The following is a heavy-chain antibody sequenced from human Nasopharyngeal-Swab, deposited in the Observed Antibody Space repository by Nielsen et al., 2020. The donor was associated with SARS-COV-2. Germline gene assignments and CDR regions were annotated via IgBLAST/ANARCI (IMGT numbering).Heavy chain of an antibody. D-gene: IGHD5-24*01. J-gene: IGHJ2*01. CDR2: IKEDGSDK. Sequence: GESLKISCAASGFTFSSYWMSWVRQAPGKGLEWVANIKEDGSDKYHVDSVKGRFTISRDNAKNSLYLQMNSLRAEDTAVYYCARRWLAYFDLWGRGTLVTVSS. CDR3: ARRWLAYFDL. CDR1: GFTFSSYW. V-gene: IGHV3-7*01.